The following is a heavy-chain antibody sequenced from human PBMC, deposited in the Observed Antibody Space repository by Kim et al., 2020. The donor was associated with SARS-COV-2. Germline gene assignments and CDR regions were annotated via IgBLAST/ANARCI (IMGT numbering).Heavy chain of an antibody. V-gene: IGHV3-21*01. J-gene: IGHJ6*01. D-gene: IGHD2-15*01. Sequence: GGSLRLSCAASEFTFSNYIMNWVRQAPGKGLEWVSSISSSNSFIYYADSVKGRFTISRDYAKNSLYLQMNSLRAEDTAIYYCARDLAKFCSGSSCYSYYGIEACGAGTPLTLSS. CDR2: ISSSNSFI. CDR3: ARDLAKFCSGSSCYSYYGIEA. CDR1: EFTFSNYI.